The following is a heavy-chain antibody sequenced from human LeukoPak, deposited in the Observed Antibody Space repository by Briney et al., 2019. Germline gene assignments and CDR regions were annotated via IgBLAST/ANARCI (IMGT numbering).Heavy chain of an antibody. D-gene: IGHD3-10*01. CDR1: GFSLSTSGMC. V-gene: IGHV2-70*11. Sequence: ESGPTLVNPTQTLTLTCTFSGFSLSTSGMCVSWICQPPGKALEWLARIDWDDDKYYSTSLKTRLTISKDTSKNQVVLTMTNMDPVDTATYYCARMTSGSYGKRGFDPWGQGTLVTVSS. CDR3: ARMTSGSYGKRGFDP. CDR2: IDWDDDK. J-gene: IGHJ5*02.